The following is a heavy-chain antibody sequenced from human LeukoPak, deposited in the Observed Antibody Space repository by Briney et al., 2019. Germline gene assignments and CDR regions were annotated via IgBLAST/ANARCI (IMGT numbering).Heavy chain of an antibody. J-gene: IGHJ3*02. Sequence: ASVKVSCKASGGTFSSYAISWVRQAPGQGLEWMGGIIPIFGTANYAQKFQGRVTITADESTSTAYMEPSSLRSEDTAVYYCARVPVVRGVRTFDIWGQGTMVTVSS. CDR2: IIPIFGTA. CDR1: GGTFSSYA. CDR3: ARVPVVRGVRTFDI. D-gene: IGHD3-10*01. V-gene: IGHV1-69*13.